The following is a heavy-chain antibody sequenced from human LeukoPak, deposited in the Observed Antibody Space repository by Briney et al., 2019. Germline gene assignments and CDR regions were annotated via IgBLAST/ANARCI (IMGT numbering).Heavy chain of an antibody. Sequence: GSLRLSCAASGFTFSNAWMSWVRQPPGKGLEWIGEINHSGSTNYNPSLKSRVTISVDTSKNQFSLKLSSVTAADTAVYYCARGRRYIRYFDSGAAFDIWGQGTMVTVSS. CDR3: ARGRRYIRYFDSGAAFDI. V-gene: IGHV4-34*01. CDR2: INHSGST. CDR1: GFTFSNAW. J-gene: IGHJ3*02. D-gene: IGHD3-9*01.